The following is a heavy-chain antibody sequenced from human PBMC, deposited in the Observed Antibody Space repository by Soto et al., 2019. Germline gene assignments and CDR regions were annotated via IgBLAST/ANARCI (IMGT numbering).Heavy chain of an antibody. V-gene: IGHV4-39*01. CDR1: GGSISSSSYY. CDR2: IYYSGST. D-gene: IGHD1-26*01. J-gene: IGHJ5*02. CDR3: ARQRGSGSYPNWFDP. Sequence: PSETLSLTCTVSGGSISSSSYYWGWIRQPPGKGLGWIGSIYYSGSTYYNPSLKSRVTISVDTSKNQFSLKLSSVTAADTAVYYCARQRGSGSYPNWFDPWGQGTLVTVSS.